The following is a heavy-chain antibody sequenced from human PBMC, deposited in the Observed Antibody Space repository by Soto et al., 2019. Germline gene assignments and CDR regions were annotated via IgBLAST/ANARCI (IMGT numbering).Heavy chain of an antibody. CDR2: ISPGGSSI. CDR1: GFTFSRYN. Sequence: EVQLVESGGGLAQPGGSLRLSCAVSGFTFSRYNMNWVRQTPGKRLEWIAHISPGGSSIYYTASVEGRFTISRDNSKNPLFLQMNSLRDEDTAVYYCAGGDKSDYYYFLDYWGQGTRVTVSS. D-gene: IGHD3-22*01. CDR3: AGGDKSDYYYFLDY. J-gene: IGHJ4*02. V-gene: IGHV3-48*02.